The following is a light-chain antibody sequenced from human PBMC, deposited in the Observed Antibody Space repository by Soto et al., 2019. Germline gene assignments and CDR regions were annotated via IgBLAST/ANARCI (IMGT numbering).Light chain of an antibody. J-gene: IGKJ1*01. V-gene: IGKV3-20*01. CDR1: QSVSNNY. Sequence: EIVLTQSPGTLSLSPGERATLSCRTSQSVSNNYLAWYQQKPGQAPRLLIYGASSRATGIPDRFSGSGSGTDFTLSISRLEPEDFAVYYCQQYSNWPPWTFGQGTKVEIK. CDR2: GAS. CDR3: QQYSNWPPWT.